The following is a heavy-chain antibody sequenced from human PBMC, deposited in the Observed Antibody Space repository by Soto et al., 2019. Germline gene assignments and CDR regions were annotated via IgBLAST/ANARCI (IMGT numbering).Heavy chain of an antibody. J-gene: IGHJ6*02. CDR3: ARGRAIAAAGTGGMDV. CDR1: GGSFSGYY. CDR2: IHHSGST. V-gene: IGHV4-34*01. Sequence: QVQLQQWGAGLLKPSETLSLTCAVYGGSFSGYYWSWIRQPPGKGLEWIGEIHHSGSTNYNPSLKSRVTISVDKSKNQFSLKLSSVTAADTAVYYCARGRAIAAAGTGGMDVWGQGTTVTVSS. D-gene: IGHD6-13*01.